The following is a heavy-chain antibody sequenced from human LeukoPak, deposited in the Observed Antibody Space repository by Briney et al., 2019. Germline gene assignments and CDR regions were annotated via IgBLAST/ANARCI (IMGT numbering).Heavy chain of an antibody. CDR3: AYNGYSSGHEGY. Sequence: SVKFSCKASGYTFTSYGISWVRQAPGQGLEWMGGIIPIFGTANYAQKFQGRVTITTDESTSTAYMELSSLRSEDTAVYYCAYNGYSSGHEGYWGQGTLVTVSS. V-gene: IGHV1-69*05. CDR2: IIPIFGTA. J-gene: IGHJ4*02. D-gene: IGHD6-19*01. CDR1: GYTFTSYG.